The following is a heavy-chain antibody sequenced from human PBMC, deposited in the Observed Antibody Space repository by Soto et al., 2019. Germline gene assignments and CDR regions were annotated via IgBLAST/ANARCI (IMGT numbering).Heavy chain of an antibody. J-gene: IGHJ6*03. V-gene: IGHV3-66*01. Sequence: GGSLRLSCATSGFTVSSNYMSWVRQAPGKGLEWVSVIYSGGSTYYADSVKGRFTISRDNSKNTLYLQMNSLRAEDTAVYYCARDLGGPTFWYYMDVWGKGTTVTVSS. CDR2: IYSGGST. CDR3: ARDLGGPTFWYYMDV. D-gene: IGHD3-16*01. CDR1: GFTVSSNY.